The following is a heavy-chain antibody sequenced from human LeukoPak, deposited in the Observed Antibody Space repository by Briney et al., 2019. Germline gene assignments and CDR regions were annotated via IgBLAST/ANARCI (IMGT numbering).Heavy chain of an antibody. CDR1: GYTFTSSG. CDR3: ATEGYCSSTSCYHRPYYYYYYGMDV. Sequence: ASVKVSCKASGYTFTSSGISWVRQAPGQGLEWMGWISAYNGNTNYAQKLQGRVTMTEDTSTDTAYMELSSLRSEDTAVYYCATEGYCSSTSCYHRPYYYYYYGMDVWGQGTTVTVSS. V-gene: IGHV1-18*01. J-gene: IGHJ6*02. D-gene: IGHD2-2*01. CDR2: ISAYNGNT.